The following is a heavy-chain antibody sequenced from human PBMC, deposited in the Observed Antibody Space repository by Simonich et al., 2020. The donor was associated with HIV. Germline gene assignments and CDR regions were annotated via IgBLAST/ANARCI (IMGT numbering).Heavy chain of an antibody. CDR1: GFTFSNYG. CDR3: ATDQDYYDRSGDPGDAFDI. CDR2: IWYDGRNK. Sequence: QVQLVESGGGVVQPGRSLRLSCAASGFTFSNYGMHWVRQAPGKGLGGVAVIWYDGRNKYYADYVKGRFTISRDKSKNTLYLQMNSLRAEDTAVYYCATDQDYYDRSGDPGDAFDIWGQWTMVIVSS. J-gene: IGHJ3*02. V-gene: IGHV3-33*01. D-gene: IGHD3-22*01.